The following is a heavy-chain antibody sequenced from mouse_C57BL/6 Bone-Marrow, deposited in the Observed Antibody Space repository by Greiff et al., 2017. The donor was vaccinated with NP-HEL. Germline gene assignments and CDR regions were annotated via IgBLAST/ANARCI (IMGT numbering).Heavy chain of an antibody. CDR1: GYTFTSYW. V-gene: IGHV1-53*01. CDR2: INPSNGGT. J-gene: IGHJ1*03. D-gene: IGHD2-5*01. CDR3: ARGGGDSNWYFDV. Sequence: QVQLQQPGTELVKPGASVKLSCKASGYTFTSYWMHWVKQRPGQGLEWIGKINPSNGGTNYNEKFKSKAKLTVDKSSSTDYMQLSSLTSEESAVYYCARGGGDSNWYFDVWGTGTTVTVSS.